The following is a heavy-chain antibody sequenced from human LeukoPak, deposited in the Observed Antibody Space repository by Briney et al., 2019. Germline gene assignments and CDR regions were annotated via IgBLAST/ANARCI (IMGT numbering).Heavy chain of an antibody. CDR1: GYTFTSYD. J-gene: IGHJ4*02. V-gene: IGHV1-8*01. Sequence: EASVKVSCKASGYTFTSYDINWVRPATGQGLEWMGWMNPNSGNTGYAQKFQGRVTMTRNTSISTAYMELSSLRSEDTAVYYCARLYYDFWSGYYGQIDYWGQGTLVTVSS. D-gene: IGHD3-3*01. CDR3: ARLYYDFWSGYYGQIDY. CDR2: MNPNSGNT.